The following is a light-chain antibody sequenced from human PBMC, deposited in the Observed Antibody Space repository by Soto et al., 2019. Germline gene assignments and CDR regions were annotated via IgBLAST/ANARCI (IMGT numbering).Light chain of an antibody. CDR2: DVS. Sequence: QSVLTRPASVSGSPGQSITISCTGTSTDIGRYNYVSWYQQHPGKAPKLMIYDVSNRPSGVSNRFSGSKSGNTASLTISGLQAEDEADYYCSSSTSSSTYVFGTGTKVTVL. CDR3: SSSTSSSTYV. CDR1: STDIGRYNY. J-gene: IGLJ1*01. V-gene: IGLV2-14*03.